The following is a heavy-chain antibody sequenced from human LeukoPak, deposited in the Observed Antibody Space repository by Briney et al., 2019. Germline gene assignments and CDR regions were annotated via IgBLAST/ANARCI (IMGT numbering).Heavy chain of an antibody. CDR3: ARGRSSMVRGYYYYYMDV. Sequence: PSETLSLTCTVSGGSISSYYWSWIRQPPGKGLEWIGYIYYSGSTNYNPSLKSRVTISVDTSKNQFSLKLNSVTAADTAVYYCARGRSSMVRGYYYYYMDVWGKGTTVTISS. V-gene: IGHV4-59*01. J-gene: IGHJ6*03. CDR1: GGSISSYY. CDR2: IYYSGST. D-gene: IGHD3-10*01.